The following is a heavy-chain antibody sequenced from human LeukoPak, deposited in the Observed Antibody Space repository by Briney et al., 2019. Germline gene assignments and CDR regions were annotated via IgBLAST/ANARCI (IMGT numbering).Heavy chain of an antibody. D-gene: IGHD3-22*01. J-gene: IGHJ4*02. CDR3: AKTRLEYYYDSSGYLALDY. CDR2: ISGSGGST. CDR1: GFTFSSYA. V-gene: IGHV3-23*01. Sequence: GGSLRLSCAASGFTFSSYAMSWVRQALGKGLEWVSAISGSGGSTYYADSVKGRFTISRDNSENTLYLQMNSLRAEDTAVYYCAKTRLEYYYDSSGYLALDYWGQGTLVTVSS.